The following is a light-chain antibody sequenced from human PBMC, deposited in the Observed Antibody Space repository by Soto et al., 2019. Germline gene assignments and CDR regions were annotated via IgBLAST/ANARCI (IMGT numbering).Light chain of an antibody. CDR3: CSFARSTTFYV. CDR2: EGG. J-gene: IGLJ1*01. Sequence: QSVLTQPASVSGSPGQSITISCTGTSSDVGSSNLFSWYHQHPGKAPKLIIFEGGRQPSRVSGSFSGYKSGNTASLTISGLQAEDAAEYYCCSFARSTTFYVFGTGTKLTVL. CDR1: SSDVGSSNL. V-gene: IGLV2-23*01.